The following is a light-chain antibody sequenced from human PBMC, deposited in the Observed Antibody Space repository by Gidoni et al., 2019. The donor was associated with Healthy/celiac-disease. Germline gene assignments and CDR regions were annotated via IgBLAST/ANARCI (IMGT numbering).Light chain of an antibody. CDR2: AAS. CDR1: QGIRNY. Sequence: DIQMTQAPSSLSASVGDRVTITCRASQGIRNYVAWYQQKPGHVPKLLIYAASTLQSGVPSRFSGSGSGTDFTLTISSLQPEDVATYYCQKYNSAPRTFGQGTKVEIK. V-gene: IGKV1-27*01. CDR3: QKYNSAPRT. J-gene: IGKJ1*01.